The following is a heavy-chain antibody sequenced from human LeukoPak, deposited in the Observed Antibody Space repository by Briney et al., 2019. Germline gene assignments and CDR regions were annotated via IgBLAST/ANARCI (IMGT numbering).Heavy chain of an antibody. CDR3: VRDAAYSAFNM. Sequence: GGSLRLSCAASGFAFNTYSMNWVRQAPGKRLQWVSSITTTSTSKYYADSVKGRFTISRDNAKNSLYLQMDSLRDEDTAVYYCVRDAAYSAFNMWGQGTMVTVSS. D-gene: IGHD4-11*01. J-gene: IGHJ3*02. CDR1: GFAFNTYS. CDR2: ITTTSTSK. V-gene: IGHV3-48*02.